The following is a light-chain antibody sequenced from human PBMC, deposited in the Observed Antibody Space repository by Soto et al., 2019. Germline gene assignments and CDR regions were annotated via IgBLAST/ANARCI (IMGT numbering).Light chain of an antibody. CDR3: QQRHIWPIT. CDR1: QSVSSSY. Sequence: EIVLTQSPGTLSLSPGERATLSCRASQSVSSSYLAWYQQKPGQAPRLLIYGASSRATVIPDRFSGSGSGTDFTLTISRLEPEDSAVYYCQQRHIWPITFGQGTRLEIK. V-gene: IGKV3D-20*02. CDR2: GAS. J-gene: IGKJ5*01.